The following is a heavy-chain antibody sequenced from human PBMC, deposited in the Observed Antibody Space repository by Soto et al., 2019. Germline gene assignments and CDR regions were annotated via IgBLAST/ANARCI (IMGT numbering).Heavy chain of an antibody. J-gene: IGHJ4*02. CDR2: SYYSGST. Sequence: QVQLRESGPGLVKPSQTLSLTCTVSGGSISNDNYYWTWIRQHPGKGLEWIGYSYYSGSTYYNPSLTSRFSISVDTSKNQFSLTLSSVTAADTAVYYCVATTVTTISLDYWGQGTLVTVSS. V-gene: IGHV4-31*03. CDR3: VATTVTTISLDY. CDR1: GGSISNDNYY. D-gene: IGHD4-17*01.